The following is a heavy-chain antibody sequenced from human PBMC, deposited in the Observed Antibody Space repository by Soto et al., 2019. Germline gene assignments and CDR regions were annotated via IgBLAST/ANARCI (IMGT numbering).Heavy chain of an antibody. CDR1: GGSISTYY. Sequence: QVQLQQSGPGLVKPSETLSLTCTVSGGSISTYYWSWIRQPPGKGLEWIGYIYYGGSANYNPALGSRVTISLARSKKQFSLRLNSGTAADTDVYYCSRGGHCTDGVCSALDYWGQGTLVTVSS. CDR3: SRGGHCTDGVCSALDY. J-gene: IGHJ4*02. D-gene: IGHD2-8*01. CDR2: IYYGGSA. V-gene: IGHV4-59*08.